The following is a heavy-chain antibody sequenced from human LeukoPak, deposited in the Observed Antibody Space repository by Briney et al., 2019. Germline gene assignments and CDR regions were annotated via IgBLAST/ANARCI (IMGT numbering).Heavy chain of an antibody. V-gene: IGHV3-30-3*01. Sequence: GGSMRLSCAASGFTFSSYAMHWDRQAQGKGLEWVAVISYDGSNKYYADSVKGRFTISRDNSKNTLYLQMNSLRAEDTAVYYCAREGSGDAFDIWGQGTMVTVSS. CDR3: AREGSGDAFDI. CDR1: GFTFSSYA. CDR2: ISYDGSNK. D-gene: IGHD1-26*01. J-gene: IGHJ3*02.